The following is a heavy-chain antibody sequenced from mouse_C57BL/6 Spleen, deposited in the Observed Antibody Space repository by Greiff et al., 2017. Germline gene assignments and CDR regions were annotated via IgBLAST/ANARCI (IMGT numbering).Heavy chain of an antibody. Sequence: VQLQQPGAELVRPGSSVKLSCKASGYTFTSYWMHWVKQRPIQGLEWIGNIDPSDSETHYNQKFKDKATLTVDKSSSTAYMQLSSLTSEDSAVYYCARKYDYDYYAMDYWGQGTSVTVSS. CDR2: IDPSDSET. V-gene: IGHV1-52*01. J-gene: IGHJ4*01. CDR1: GYTFTSYW. D-gene: IGHD2-4*01. CDR3: ARKYDYDYYAMDY.